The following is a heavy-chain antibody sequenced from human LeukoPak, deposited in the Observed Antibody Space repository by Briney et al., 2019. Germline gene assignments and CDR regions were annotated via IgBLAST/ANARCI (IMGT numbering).Heavy chain of an antibody. D-gene: IGHD2-21*02. J-gene: IGHJ3*02. CDR2: IYYSGST. V-gene: IGHV4-59*11. CDR3: ARDRGGDKSYPTLLDDAFDI. Sequence: KSSETLSLTCTVSGGSISSHYWSSIRQPPGKGLEWIGYIYYSGSTNYNPSLKSRVTISVDTFKNQFSLKLSSVTAADTAVYYCARDRGGDKSYPTLLDDAFDIWGQGTMVTVSS. CDR1: GGSISSHY.